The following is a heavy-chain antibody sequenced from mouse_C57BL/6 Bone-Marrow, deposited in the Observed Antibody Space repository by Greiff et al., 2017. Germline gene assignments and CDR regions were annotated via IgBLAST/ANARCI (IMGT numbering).Heavy chain of an antibody. CDR1: GFTIKDYY. V-gene: IGHV14-1*01. Sequence: VQLQQSGAELVRPGASVKLSCTASGFTIKDYYMHWVKQRPEQGLEWIGRIDPEDGDTEYAPKFQGKATMTADTSSNTAYLQLSSLTSEDTAVYYCTYYYGSSYWYFDVWGTGTTVTVSS. D-gene: IGHD1-1*01. J-gene: IGHJ1*03. CDR3: TYYYGSSYWYFDV. CDR2: IDPEDGDT.